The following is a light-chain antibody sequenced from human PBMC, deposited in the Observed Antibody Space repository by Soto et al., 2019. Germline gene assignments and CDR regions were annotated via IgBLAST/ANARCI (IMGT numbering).Light chain of an antibody. J-gene: IGKJ1*01. Sequence: EIVMTQSPATLSVSPGERATLSCRASQSVSSNLAWYQQKPGQAPRLLIYGASTRATGIPARFSGSGSGTEFTLTISSLKSEDFAVYYCQQYNNWPQTFGQGTKVEI. CDR2: GAS. CDR1: QSVSSN. V-gene: IGKV3-15*01. CDR3: QQYNNWPQT.